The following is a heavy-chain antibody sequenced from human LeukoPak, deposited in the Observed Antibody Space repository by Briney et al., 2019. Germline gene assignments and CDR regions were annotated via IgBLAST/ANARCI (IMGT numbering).Heavy chain of an antibody. CDR1: GFTFSNAW. V-gene: IGHV3-15*01. CDR2: IKSKTDGGTT. J-gene: IGHJ6*03. Sequence: GGSLRLSCAASGFTFSNAWMSWVRQAPGKGLEWVGRIKSKTDGGTTDYAASVKGRFIISRDDSKTTLYLQMNSLKTEDTAVYYCATGALYSSGWTLVGYYYYYMDVWGKGTTVTISS. D-gene: IGHD6-19*01. CDR3: ATGALYSSGWTLVGYYYYYMDV.